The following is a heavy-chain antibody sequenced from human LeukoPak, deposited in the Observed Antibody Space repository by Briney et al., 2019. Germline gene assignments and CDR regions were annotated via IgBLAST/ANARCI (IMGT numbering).Heavy chain of an antibody. CDR3: AREAAAGLNDY. Sequence: PGGSLRLSCAASGFTFSSYAMHWVRQAPGKGLEYVSAISSNGGSTYYANSVKGRFTISRDNSKNTLYLQMGSLRAEYMAVYYCAREAAAGLNDYWGQGTLVTVSS. V-gene: IGHV3-64*01. CDR2: ISSNGGST. D-gene: IGHD6-13*01. CDR1: GFTFSSYA. J-gene: IGHJ4*02.